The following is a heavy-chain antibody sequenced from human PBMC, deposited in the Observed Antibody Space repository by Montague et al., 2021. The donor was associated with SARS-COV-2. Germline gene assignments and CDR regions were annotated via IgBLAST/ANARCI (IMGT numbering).Heavy chain of an antibody. V-gene: IGHV4-59*01. CDR1: GASISGGY. CDR3: VRADRRDPDTPHLYYYKGMDL. Sequence: SETLSLTCTMSGASISGGYWDWIRLHPGKGLNWFGDVYYSGRSSYNSSLKSRVTISVDTSKNQISLNLRSVTAADTAVYFCVRADRRDPDTPHLYYYKGMDLWGQGTTVTVSS. CDR2: VYYSGRS. J-gene: IGHJ6*02.